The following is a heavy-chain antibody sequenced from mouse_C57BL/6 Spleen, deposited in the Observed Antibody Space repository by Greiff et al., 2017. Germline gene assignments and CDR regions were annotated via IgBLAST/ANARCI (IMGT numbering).Heavy chain of an antibody. D-gene: IGHD3-3*01. V-gene: IGHV5-4*01. CDR3: ARDRGTLAARDD. CDR2: ISDGGSYT. Sequence: VMLVESGGGLVKPGGSLKLSCAASGFTFSSYAMSSVRQTPEKRLAWVATISDGGSYTYYPDNVKGRFTISRDNAKNNLYLQMSHLKSEDTAMYYCARDRGTLAARDDWGQGTSVTVSS. CDR1: GFTFSSYA. J-gene: IGHJ4*01.